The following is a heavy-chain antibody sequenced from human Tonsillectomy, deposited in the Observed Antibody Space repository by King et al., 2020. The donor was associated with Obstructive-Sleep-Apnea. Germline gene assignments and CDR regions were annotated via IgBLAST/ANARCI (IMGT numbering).Heavy chain of an antibody. D-gene: IGHD2-15*01. CDR1: GFTFSDYY. J-gene: IGHJ4*02. V-gene: IGHV3-11*06. CDR2: ISSSSRYT. Sequence: VQLVESGGGLVKPGGSLRLSCAASGFTFSDYYMRWIRQAPGKGLEWVSYISSSSRYTNYADSVKGRFTISRDNAKNSLYLQMNSLRAEDTAVYYCARDWGPYCSGGSCYNGLDYWGQGTLVTVSS. CDR3: ARDWGPYCSGGSCYNGLDY.